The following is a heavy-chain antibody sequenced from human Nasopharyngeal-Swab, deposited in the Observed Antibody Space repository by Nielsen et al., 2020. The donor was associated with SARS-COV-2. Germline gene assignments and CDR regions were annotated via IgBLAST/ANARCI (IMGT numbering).Heavy chain of an antibody. J-gene: IGHJ6*02. CDR1: GGSISSSSYY. CDR3: ARRDYDFWSGFNGYYYGMDV. CDR2: NYYRGST. V-gene: IGHV4-39*01. Sequence: SETLSLTCTVSGGSISSSSYYWGWIRKPPGKGLEWIGSNYYRGSTYYNPSLKSRVTISVDTSKKQFSLKLSSVTAADTAVYYCARRDYDFWSGFNGYYYGMDVWGQGTTVTVSS. D-gene: IGHD3-3*01.